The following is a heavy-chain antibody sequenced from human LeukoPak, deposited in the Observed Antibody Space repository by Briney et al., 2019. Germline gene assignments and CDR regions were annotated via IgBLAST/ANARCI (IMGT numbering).Heavy chain of an antibody. Sequence: ASVKVSCKASGGTFSSYAISWVRQAPGQGLEWMGIINPSGDSTSYAQKFQGRVTMTRDTSTSTVYMELSSLRSEDTAVYYCATARGWLDYWGQGTLVTVSS. J-gene: IGHJ4*02. CDR1: GGTFSSYA. CDR2: INPSGDST. CDR3: ATARGWLDY. V-gene: IGHV1-46*01. D-gene: IGHD6-19*01.